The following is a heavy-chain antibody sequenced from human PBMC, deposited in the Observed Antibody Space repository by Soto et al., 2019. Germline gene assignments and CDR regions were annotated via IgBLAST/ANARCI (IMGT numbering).Heavy chain of an antibody. V-gene: IGHV3-11*05. D-gene: IGHD6-13*01. CDR2: ISSSSSYT. J-gene: IGHJ5*02. CDR3: ARVYSQQLVLSWFDP. Sequence: QVQLVESGGGLVKPGGSLRLSCAASGFTFSDYYMSWIRQAPGKGLEWVSYISSSSSYTNYADSVKGRFTISRDNAKNSLYLQMNSLRAEDTAVYYCARVYSQQLVLSWFDPWGQGTLVTVSS. CDR1: GFTFSDYY.